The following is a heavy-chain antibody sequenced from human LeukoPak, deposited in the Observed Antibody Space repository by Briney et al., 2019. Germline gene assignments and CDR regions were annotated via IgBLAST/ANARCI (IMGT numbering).Heavy chain of an antibody. CDR2: ISTGGSTI. J-gene: IGHJ4*02. CDR1: GFTFSSYE. CDR3: ARDLDNGAAFDY. D-gene: IGHD6-25*01. V-gene: IGHV3-48*03. Sequence: GGSLRLSCAVSGFTFSSYEMNWVRQAPGRGLEWVSYISTGGSTIYYADSVKGRFTISRDNAKSSLYLPMNSLRAEDTALYYCARDLDNGAAFDYWGQGTLVTVSS.